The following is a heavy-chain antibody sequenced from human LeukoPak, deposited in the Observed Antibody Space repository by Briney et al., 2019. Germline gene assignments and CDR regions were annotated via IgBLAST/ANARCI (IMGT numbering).Heavy chain of an antibody. D-gene: IGHD6-13*01. CDR1: GFTFSSYS. Sequence: GGSLRLSCAASGFTFSSYSMNWVRQAPGKGLEWVSSISANSRTIHYTDSVEGRFTISRDNAKNSLSLQMNSLRVEDTAVYYCARDWSVGQQLPFDYWGQGTLVTVSS. CDR3: ARDWSVGQQLPFDY. V-gene: IGHV3-48*01. CDR2: ISANSRTI. J-gene: IGHJ4*02.